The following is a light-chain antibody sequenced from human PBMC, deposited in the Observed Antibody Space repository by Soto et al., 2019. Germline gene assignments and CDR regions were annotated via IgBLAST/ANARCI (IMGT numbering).Light chain of an antibody. J-gene: IGKJ4*01. CDR2: GAS. V-gene: IGKV3-20*01. CDR1: QSVNNF. CDR3: QQYDNSPSLT. Sequence: ETVMTQSPVTLSVSPGKRATLSCRASQSVNNFLAWYQQKPGQAPRLLIYGASNRATGIPDRFSGSGSGTDFTLTISRLEPEDFAVYYCQQYDNSPSLTFGGGTKVAIK.